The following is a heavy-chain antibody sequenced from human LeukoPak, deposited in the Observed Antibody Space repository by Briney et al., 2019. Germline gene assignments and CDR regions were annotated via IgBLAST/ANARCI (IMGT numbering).Heavy chain of an antibody. J-gene: IGHJ4*02. CDR1: GYTFFSYY. Sequence: ASVKVSCKASGYTFFSYYLHWVRQAPGQGLEWMGWINPNSGGTNYAQKFQGRVTMTRDTSISTAYMELSRLRSDDTAVYYCARVDDFWSGHFDYWGQGTLVTVSS. CDR2: INPNSGGT. D-gene: IGHD3-3*01. V-gene: IGHV1-2*02. CDR3: ARVDDFWSGHFDY.